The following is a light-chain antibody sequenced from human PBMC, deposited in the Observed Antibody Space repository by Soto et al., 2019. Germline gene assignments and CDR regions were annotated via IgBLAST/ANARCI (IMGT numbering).Light chain of an antibody. V-gene: IGKV3-20*01. CDR1: QSISRNY. Sequence: GTLSLSPGERATLSCRASQSISRNYLGWYQQNPGQAPRLLIYGASNRATGVPDRFSGSASGTDFTFTISRLEPEDFAVYYCQHYGSSPRVFGGGTKVDIK. CDR3: QHYGSSPRV. CDR2: GAS. J-gene: IGKJ4*01.